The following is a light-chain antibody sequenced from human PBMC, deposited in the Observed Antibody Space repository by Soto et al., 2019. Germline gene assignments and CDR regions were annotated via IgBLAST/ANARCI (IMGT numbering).Light chain of an antibody. V-gene: IGLV4-60*03. CDR2: VEGSGGY. J-gene: IGLJ3*02. CDR1: SGHRSYI. CDR3: ETWDSSTRV. Sequence: QPVLTQSSSASVSLGSSVKLTCTLSSGHRSYIIAWHQQQPGKAPRYLMKVEGSGGYNKGSGIPDRFSGSSSGADRYLTISHLQSEDEADYFCETWDSSTRVFGGGTKLTVL.